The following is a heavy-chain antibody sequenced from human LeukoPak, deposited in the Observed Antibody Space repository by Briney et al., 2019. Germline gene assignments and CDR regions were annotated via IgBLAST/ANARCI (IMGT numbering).Heavy chain of an antibody. Sequence: GASVTVSCKASGYTFTGYYMHWVRQAPGQGSEWMGWINPNSGGTNYAQKFQGRVTMTRDTSISTAYMELSRLRSDDTAVYYCARVSYYGSGSHNWFDPWGQGTLVTVSS. CDR1: GYTFTGYY. D-gene: IGHD3-10*01. V-gene: IGHV1-2*02. J-gene: IGHJ5*02. CDR3: ARVSYYGSGSHNWFDP. CDR2: INPNSGGT.